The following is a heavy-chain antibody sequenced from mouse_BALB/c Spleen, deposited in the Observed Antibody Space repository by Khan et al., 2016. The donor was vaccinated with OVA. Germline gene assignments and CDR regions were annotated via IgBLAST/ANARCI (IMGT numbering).Heavy chain of an antibody. V-gene: IGHV1S22*01. CDR2: IYPGSDSI. CDR1: GYTFTSYW. CDR3: TRGGYFGKSLFAY. J-gene: IGHJ3*01. D-gene: IGHD2-1*01. Sequence: LQQSGSVLVRPGASVKLSCKASGYTFTSYWMHWVKQRHGQGLEWIGNIYPGSDSINYDEKFKSKGTLTVDTSSSTAYIHLSSLTSEDSAVYYCTRGGYFGKSLFAYWGQGTLVTVSA.